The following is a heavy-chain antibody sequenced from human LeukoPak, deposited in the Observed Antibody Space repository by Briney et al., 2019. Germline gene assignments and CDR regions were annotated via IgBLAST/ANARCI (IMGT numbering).Heavy chain of an antibody. CDR1: GGSISSHY. Sequence: SETLSLTCTVSGGSISSHYWSWIRQPPGKGLEWIGYIYYSGRTNYNPSLKSRVTISVDTSKNQFSLKLSSVTAADMAVYYCARGEGSFDYWGQGTLVTVSS. CDR3: ARGEGSFDY. J-gene: IGHJ4*02. CDR2: IYYSGRT. V-gene: IGHV4-59*11.